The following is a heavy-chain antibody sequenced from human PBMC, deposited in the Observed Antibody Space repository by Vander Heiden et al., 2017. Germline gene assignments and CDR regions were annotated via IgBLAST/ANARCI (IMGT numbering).Heavy chain of an antibody. CDR3: ARSTTQSRSYENYGMDV. CDR2: IIPIFGTA. CDR1: GGTFSSYA. J-gene: IGHJ6*02. D-gene: IGHD4-17*01. V-gene: IGHV1-69*01. Sequence: QVQLVQSGAEVKKPGSSVKVSCKASGGTFSSYAISWMRQAPGQGLEWMGGIIPIFGTANYAQKFQGRVTITADESTSTAYMELSSLRSEDTAVYYCARSTTQSRSYENYGMDVWGQGTTVTVSS.